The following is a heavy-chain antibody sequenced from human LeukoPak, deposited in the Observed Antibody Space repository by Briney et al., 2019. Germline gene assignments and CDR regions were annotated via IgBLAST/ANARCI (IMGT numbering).Heavy chain of an antibody. CDR1: GYTFTSYG. CDR3: ARDLYYYGSRSSLFFDY. V-gene: IGHV1-18*01. D-gene: IGHD3-10*01. CDR2: ISAYNGNT. J-gene: IGHJ4*02. Sequence: GASVKVSCKASGYTFTSYGISWVRQAPGQGLEWMGWISAYNGNTNYAQKLQGRVTMTTDTSTSTAYMELRSLRSDDTTVYHCARDLYYYGSRSSLFFDYWGQGTLVTVSS.